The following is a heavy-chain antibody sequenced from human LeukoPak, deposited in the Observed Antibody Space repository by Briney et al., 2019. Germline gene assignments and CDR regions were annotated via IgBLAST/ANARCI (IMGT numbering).Heavy chain of an antibody. CDR3: AKAYYYGSGSSNAFDI. CDR1: GFTFDDYA. CDR2: ISWNSGSI. J-gene: IGHJ3*02. D-gene: IGHD3-10*01. V-gene: IGHV3-9*01. Sequence: GGSLRLSCAASGFTFDDYAMHWVRQAPGKGLEWVSGISWNSGSIGYADSVKGRFTTSRDNAKNSLYLQMNSLRAEDTALYYCAKAYYYGSGSSNAFDIWGQGTMVTVSS.